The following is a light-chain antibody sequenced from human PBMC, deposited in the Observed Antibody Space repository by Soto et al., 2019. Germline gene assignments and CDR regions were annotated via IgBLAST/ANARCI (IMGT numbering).Light chain of an antibody. CDR3: QQRSNWPSIT. CDR2: DAS. V-gene: IGKV3-11*01. CDR1: QSITRN. J-gene: IGKJ5*01. Sequence: EIVMTQSPATLSVSPGERATLSCRASQSITRNLAWYQQSPGQAPRLLIYDASNRATGIPARFSGSGSGTDFTLTISSLEPEDFAVYYCQQRSNWPSITFGQGTRLEIK.